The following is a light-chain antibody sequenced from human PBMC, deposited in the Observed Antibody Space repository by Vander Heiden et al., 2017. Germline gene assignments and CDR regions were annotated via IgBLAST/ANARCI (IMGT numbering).Light chain of an antibody. CDR3: GSYTSGSTYV. CDR1: SSDIGGYNY. V-gene: IGLV2-14*03. CDR2: DVS. J-gene: IGLJ1*01. Sequence: QSALTQPASVSGSPGQSVTISCTGTSSDIGGYNYVSWYQQHPGKAPKLMICDVSDRPSGVSNRFSGSKSGNTASLTISGLQAEDEADYYCGSYTSGSTYVFGTGTKLTVL.